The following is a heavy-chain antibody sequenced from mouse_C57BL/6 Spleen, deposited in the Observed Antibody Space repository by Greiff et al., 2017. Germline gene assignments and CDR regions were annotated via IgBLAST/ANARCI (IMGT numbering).Heavy chain of an antibody. CDR3: ARDSSGYVRFAY. CDR1: GYAFSSSW. D-gene: IGHD3-2*02. V-gene: IGHV1-82*01. CDR2: IYPGDGDT. Sequence: QVQLQQSGPELVKPGASVKISCKASGYAFSSSWMNWVKQRPGKGLEWIGRIYPGDGDTNYNGKFKGKATLTADKSSSTAYMQLSSLTSEDSAVYVCARDSSGYVRFAYWGQGTLVTVSA. J-gene: IGHJ3*01.